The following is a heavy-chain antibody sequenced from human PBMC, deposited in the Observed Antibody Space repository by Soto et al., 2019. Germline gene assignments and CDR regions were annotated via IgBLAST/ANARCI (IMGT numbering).Heavy chain of an antibody. V-gene: IGHV4-59*08. CDR3: ARWVDRFDWYFDL. CDR2: ISYSGRA. D-gene: IGHD3-22*01. Sequence: QVQLQESGPGLVKPSETLSLTCTVSGGSIDGDYWSWIRQPPGKGLEWVGHISYSGRATHNPSLKSRGXXSXDXYKNHFSLKLSSVTAADTAVYHCARWVDRFDWYFDLWGRGTLVTVSS. J-gene: IGHJ2*01. CDR1: GGSIDGDY.